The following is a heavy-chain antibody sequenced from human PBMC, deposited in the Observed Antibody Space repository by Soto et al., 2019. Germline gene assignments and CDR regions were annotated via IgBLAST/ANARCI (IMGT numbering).Heavy chain of an antibody. J-gene: IGHJ5*02. CDR2: IYWNDDK. V-gene: IGHV2-5*01. D-gene: IGHD2-2*01. Sequence: SGPTLVNPTQTLTLTCTFSGFSLSTSGVGVGWIRQPPGKALEWLALIYWNDDKRYSPSLKSRLTITKDTSKNQVVLTMTNMDPVDTATYYCAHRLSWCSSTSCYFYWFDPWGQGTLVTVSS. CDR1: GFSLSTSGVG. CDR3: AHRLSWCSSTSCYFYWFDP.